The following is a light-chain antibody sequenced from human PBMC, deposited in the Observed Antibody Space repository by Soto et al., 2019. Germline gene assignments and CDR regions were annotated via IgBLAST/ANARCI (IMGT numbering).Light chain of an antibody. CDR1: QGISSY. V-gene: IGKV1-8*01. Sequence: IRMTQSPSSLSASTGARVTISCGASQGISSYLAWYQKKPGKAPKLLIYAASSLQSGVPSRFSGSGSGTDFTLTISSLQPEDFATYYCQQSYSTPPTFGGGTKVDIK. CDR3: QQSYSTPPT. J-gene: IGKJ4*01. CDR2: AAS.